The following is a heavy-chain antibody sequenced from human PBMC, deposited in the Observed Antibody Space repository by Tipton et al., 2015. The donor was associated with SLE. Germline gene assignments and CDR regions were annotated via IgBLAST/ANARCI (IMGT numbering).Heavy chain of an antibody. CDR2: IYYSGST. J-gene: IGHJ3*02. D-gene: IGHD6-6*01. CDR3: ARTQYSSSSGGSAFDI. Sequence: LRLSCTVSGGSISSHYWSWFRQPPGKGLEWIGYIYYSGSTNYNPSLKSRVTISVDTSKNQFSLKLSSVTAADTAVYYCARTQYSSSSGGSAFDIWGQGTMVTVSS. CDR1: GGSISSHY. V-gene: IGHV4-59*11.